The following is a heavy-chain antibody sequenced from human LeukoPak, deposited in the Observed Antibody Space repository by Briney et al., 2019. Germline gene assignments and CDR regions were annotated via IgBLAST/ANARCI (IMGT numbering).Heavy chain of an antibody. V-gene: IGHV3-30*18. J-gene: IGHJ4*02. CDR3: AKDGLYSSNLLRPNSGWYYFDY. CDR1: GFTFNTYG. CDR2: ISYDGNYK. Sequence: GRSLRLSCASSGFTFNTYGMHWVRQASGKGLEWVALISYDGNYKYYADSVKGRFTISRDNSKNTLYLQMNSLRAEDTAVYYCAKDGLYSSNLLRPNSGWYYFDYWGQGTLVTVSS. D-gene: IGHD6-13*01.